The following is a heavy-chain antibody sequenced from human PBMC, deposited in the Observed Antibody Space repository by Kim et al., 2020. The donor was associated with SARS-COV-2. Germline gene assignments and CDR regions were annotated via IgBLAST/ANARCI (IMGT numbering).Heavy chain of an antibody. V-gene: IGHV4-30-2*05. D-gene: IGHD5-18*01. CDR3: ARAGAQLRYFDY. J-gene: IGHJ4*02. Sequence: YTQPSIRSGVSIPVDTAKNQFSLKMSSGTAADTAVYYCARAGAQLRYFDYWGQGTLVTVSS.